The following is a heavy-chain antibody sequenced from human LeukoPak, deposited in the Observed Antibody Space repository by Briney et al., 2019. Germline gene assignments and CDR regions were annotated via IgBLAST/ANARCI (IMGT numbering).Heavy chain of an antibody. J-gene: IGHJ6*02. CDR2: ISGSGGNT. CDR3: AKDFLPQLSHNKRYYYYYYGMDV. CDR1: GFTFNGYA. Sequence: PGGSLRLSCAASGFTFNGYAMSWVRQAPGKGLGRVSTISGSGGNTYYADSVKGRFTISRDNSKNTLYLQMNSLRAEDTAVYYCAKDFLPQLSHNKRYYYYYYGMDVWGQGTTVTVSS. D-gene: IGHD3-3*01. V-gene: IGHV3-23*01.